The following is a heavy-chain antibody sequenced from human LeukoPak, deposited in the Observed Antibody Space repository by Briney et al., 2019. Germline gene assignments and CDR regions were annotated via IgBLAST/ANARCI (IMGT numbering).Heavy chain of an antibody. D-gene: IGHD3-10*01. CDR2: IWYDESNK. CDR1: GFTFSTYG. J-gene: IGHJ4*02. V-gene: IGHV3-33*01. Sequence: GGSLRLSCAASGFTFSTYGMHWVRQAPGKGLEWVAVIWYDESNKYYADSVKGRFTISRDNSKNTVYLQMNSLRAEDTAVYHCAREGYYGSGSFLGGLDYWGQGTLVTVSS. CDR3: AREGYYGSGSFLGGLDY.